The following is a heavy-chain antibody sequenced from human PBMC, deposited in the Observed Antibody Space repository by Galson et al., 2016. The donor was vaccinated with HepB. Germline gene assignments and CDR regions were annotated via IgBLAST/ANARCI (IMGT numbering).Heavy chain of an antibody. D-gene: IGHD4-17*01. CDR2: ISAYNGKT. J-gene: IGHJ2*01. Sequence: SVKVSCKASGYTFINYGISWVRQAPGLGLEWMGWISAYNGKTNYAQKFKGRVTMTTDTSTSTAYMELRSLRSNDTAVYYCARDRGYGDYIHLWYFDFWGRGTLLTVSS. CDR3: ARDRGYGDYIHLWYFDF. V-gene: IGHV1-18*01. CDR1: GYTFINYG.